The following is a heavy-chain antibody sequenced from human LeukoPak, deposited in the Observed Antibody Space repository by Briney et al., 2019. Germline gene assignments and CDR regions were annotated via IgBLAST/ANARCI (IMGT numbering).Heavy chain of an antibody. V-gene: IGHV1-69*05. CDR1: GGTFSSYA. CDR2: IIPIFGTA. D-gene: IGHD1-26*01. Sequence: SVKVSCKASGGTFSSYAISWVRQAPGQGLEWMGGIIPIFGTANYAQKFQGRVTVTRDTSASTVYMELSSLRSEDTAVYYCARETVGLTRVGDWGQGTLVTVSS. CDR3: ARETVGLTRVGD. J-gene: IGHJ4*02.